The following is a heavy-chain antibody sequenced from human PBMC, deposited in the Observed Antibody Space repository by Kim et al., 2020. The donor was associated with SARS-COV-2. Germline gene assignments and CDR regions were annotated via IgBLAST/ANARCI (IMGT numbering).Heavy chain of an antibody. CDR2: ISWNSGSI. J-gene: IGHJ6*02. D-gene: IGHD2-15*01. CDR1: GFTFGDYA. V-gene: IGHV3-9*01. CDR3: AKERSRLRSPDYYYGMDV. Sequence: GGSLRLSCAASGFTFGDYAMHWVRQAPGKGLEWVSGISWNSGSIGYADSVKGRFTISRDNAKNSLYLQMNSLRAEDTALYYCAKERSRLRSPDYYYGMDVWGQGTTVTVSS.